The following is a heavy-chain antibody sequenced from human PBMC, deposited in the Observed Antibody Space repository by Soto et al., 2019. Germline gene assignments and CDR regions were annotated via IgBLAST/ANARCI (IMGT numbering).Heavy chain of an antibody. CDR1: GFTFSGSA. J-gene: IGHJ2*01. D-gene: IGHD2-21*02. CDR3: TRHALQYCGGDCYLLPYFDL. CDR2: IRSKANSYAT. Sequence: EVQLVEPGGGLVQPGGSLKLSCAASGFTFSGSAMHWVRQASGKGLEWVGRIRSKANSYATAYAASVKGRFTISRDDSKNTAYLQMNSLKTEDTAVYYCTRHALQYCGGDCYLLPYFDLWGRGTLVTVSS. V-gene: IGHV3-73*02.